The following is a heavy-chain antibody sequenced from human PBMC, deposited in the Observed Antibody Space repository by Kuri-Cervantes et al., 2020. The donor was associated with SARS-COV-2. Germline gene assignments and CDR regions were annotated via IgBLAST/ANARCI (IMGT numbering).Heavy chain of an antibody. CDR3: ARVVGYSSSWYYFDY. CDR2: IYSGGST. V-gene: IGHV3-53*01. J-gene: IGHJ4*02. D-gene: IGHD6-13*01. Sequence: LSLTCAASGFTFSSYSMNWVRQAPGKGLEWVSVIYSGGSTYYADSVKGRFTISRDNSKNTLYLQMNSLRAEDTAVYYCARVVGYSSSWYYFDYWGQGTLVTVSS. CDR1: GFTFSSYS.